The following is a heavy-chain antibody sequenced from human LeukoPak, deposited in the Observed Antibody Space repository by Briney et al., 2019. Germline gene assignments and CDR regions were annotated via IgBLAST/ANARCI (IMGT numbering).Heavy chain of an antibody. V-gene: IGHV3-7*01. CDR1: GFTFSSYW. J-gene: IGHJ6*03. D-gene: IGHD3-9*01. CDR2: IKQDGSEK. Sequence: PGGSLRLSCAASGFTFSSYWMSWVRQAPGKGLEWVATIKQDGSEKYYVDSVKGRFTISRDNAKNSLYLQMNSLRAEDTAVYYCAKHGFYDILTGYFHYYYMDVWGKGTTVTVSS. CDR3: AKHGFYDILTGYFHYYYMDV.